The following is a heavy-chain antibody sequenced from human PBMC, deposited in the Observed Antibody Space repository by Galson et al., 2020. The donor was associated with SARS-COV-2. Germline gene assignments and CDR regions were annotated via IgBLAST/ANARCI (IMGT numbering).Heavy chain of an antibody. CDR2: INTYSGDT. J-gene: IGHJ1*01. Sequence: ASVKVSCKASGFPFTDYYMNWVRQAPGQGLEWVGWINTYSGDTDQAQNFQGRVTMTSDTTSNTAYMELSSLRSDDTAIYYCASGDYGVSWGQGTLSAVSS. CDR3: ASGDYGVS. CDR1: GFPFTDYY. D-gene: IGHD4-17*01. V-gene: IGHV1-2*02.